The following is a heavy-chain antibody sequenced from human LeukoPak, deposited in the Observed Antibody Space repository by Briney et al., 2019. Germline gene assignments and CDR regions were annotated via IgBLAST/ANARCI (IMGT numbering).Heavy chain of an antibody. D-gene: IGHD6-13*01. CDR1: GYIFTTYY. Sequence: GASVKVSCKASGYIFTTYYMHWVRHAPGHGLEWIGLIKPGGGDTIYAQKFQGRVTMTRDTSTSTVYLDLSSLRSEDTAVYYCARVEGITAEEGDWGQGTLVTVSS. V-gene: IGHV1-46*01. CDR3: ARVEGITAEEGD. CDR2: IKPGGGDT. J-gene: IGHJ4*02.